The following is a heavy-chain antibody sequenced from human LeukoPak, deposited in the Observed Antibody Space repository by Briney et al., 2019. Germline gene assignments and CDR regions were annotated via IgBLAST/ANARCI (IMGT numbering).Heavy chain of an antibody. J-gene: IGHJ6*02. Sequence: SETLSLTCTVSGGSISSYYWSWVRQPPGKGLDWIGYIYSSGSTNYNPSLKGRVTISVDTSKNQFSLKLSSVTAADTAVYYCARECGDCYSFAYYYYYGMDVWGQGTTVTVSS. D-gene: IGHD2-21*02. CDR1: GGSISSYY. CDR2: IYSSGST. V-gene: IGHV4-4*09. CDR3: ARECGDCYSFAYYYYYGMDV.